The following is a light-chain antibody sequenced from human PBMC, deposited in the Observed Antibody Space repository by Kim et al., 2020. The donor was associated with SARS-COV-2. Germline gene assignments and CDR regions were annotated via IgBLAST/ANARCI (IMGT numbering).Light chain of an antibody. J-gene: IGLJ3*02. CDR3: ETWDSNTVM. CDR2: LESSGDD. CDR1: SGHSSYM. Sequence: SVELTCTLSSGHSSYMIEWPQQERGKAPRDVMKLESSGDDNEGSGVPDRFSGSRSGADCYLTISNLQSEDEAEFCCETWDSNTVMFGGGTQLTVL. V-gene: IGLV4-60*03.